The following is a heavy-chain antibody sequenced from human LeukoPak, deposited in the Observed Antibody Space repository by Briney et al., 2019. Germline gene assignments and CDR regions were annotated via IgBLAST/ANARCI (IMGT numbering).Heavy chain of an antibody. Sequence: ASVEVSCKASGYTFTGYYMHWVRQAPGQGLEWMGWINPNSGGTNYAQKFQGRVTMTRDTSISTAYMELSRLRSDDTAVYYCARDIVVVVAAENWFDPWGQGTLVTVSS. CDR1: GYTFTGYY. J-gene: IGHJ5*02. D-gene: IGHD2-15*01. V-gene: IGHV1-2*02. CDR2: INPNSGGT. CDR3: ARDIVVVVAAENWFDP.